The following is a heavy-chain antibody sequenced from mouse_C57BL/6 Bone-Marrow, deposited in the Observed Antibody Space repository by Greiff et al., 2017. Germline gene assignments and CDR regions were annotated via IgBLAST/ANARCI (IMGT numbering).Heavy chain of an antibody. D-gene: IGHD3-3*01. J-gene: IGHJ2*01. CDR1: GYTFTSYW. V-gene: IGHV1-52*01. CDR2: IDPSDSET. Sequence: VQLQQPGAELVRPGSSVKLSCKASGYTFTSYWMHWVKQRPIQGLEWIGNIDPSDSETHYNQKFKDKATLTVDKSSSTAYMQLSSLTSEDSAVYYCARSDSTAYFDYWGQGTTLTVSS. CDR3: ARSDSTAYFDY.